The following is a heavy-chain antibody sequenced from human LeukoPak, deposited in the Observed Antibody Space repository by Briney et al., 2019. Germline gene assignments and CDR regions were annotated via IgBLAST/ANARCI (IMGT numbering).Heavy chain of an antibody. CDR2: ISSSSSYI. J-gene: IGHJ4*02. CDR3: ARVADYGDQFDYFDY. V-gene: IGHV3-11*06. D-gene: IGHD4-17*01. CDR1: GFTFNDYY. Sequence: GGSLRLSCAASGFTFNDYYMSWIRQSPGKGLEWVSSISSSSSYIYYADSVKGRFTISRDNAKNSLYLQMNSLRAEDTAVYYCARVADYGDQFDYFDYWGQGTLITVSS.